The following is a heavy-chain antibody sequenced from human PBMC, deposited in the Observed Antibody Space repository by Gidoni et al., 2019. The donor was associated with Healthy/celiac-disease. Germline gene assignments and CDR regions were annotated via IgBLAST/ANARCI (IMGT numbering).Heavy chain of an antibody. V-gene: IGHV3-23*01. J-gene: IGHJ3*02. CDR1: GVTFSRYA. CDR3: AKDNNRNSPSGSYYGRAFDI. D-gene: IGHD1-26*01. Sequence: EVQLLESGGGLVQPGGSLRVSCAASGVTFSRYAMIGVRQAPGKGLEWVSAISGSGGSTYYADSVKGRFTISRDNSKNTLYLQMNSLRAEDTAVYYCAKDNNRNSPSGSYYGRAFDIWGQGTMVTVSS. CDR2: ISGSGGST.